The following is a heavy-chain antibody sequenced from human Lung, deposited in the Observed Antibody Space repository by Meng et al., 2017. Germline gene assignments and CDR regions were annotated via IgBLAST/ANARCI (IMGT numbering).Heavy chain of an antibody. Sequence: QVQRVQSGAEGKKPGAAVKVSCKASGYSFTGYYMHWVRQGPGQGLEGMGRINPNSGDTRYAQKFQGRVTMTRDTAISTAYMELSSLIFDDTAVYYCARGPGAVRSPYYFDYWGQGTLVTVSS. CDR1: GYSFTGYY. CDR3: ARGPGAVRSPYYFDY. CDR2: INPNSGDT. J-gene: IGHJ4*02. V-gene: IGHV1-2*06. D-gene: IGHD2-15*01.